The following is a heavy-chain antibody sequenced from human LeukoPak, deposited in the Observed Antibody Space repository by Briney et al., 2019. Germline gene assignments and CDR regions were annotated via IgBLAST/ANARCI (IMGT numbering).Heavy chain of an antibody. Sequence: GGSLRLSCVASEFTFSSYWMYWVRQAPGKGLVCVSRMNGDGSTISYADSVKGRFTISRDNAKNTLFLQMNSLGAEDTAVYYCAKTLRESSGREYFDLWGRGTLVTVSS. CDR3: AKTLRESSGREYFDL. D-gene: IGHD6-19*01. CDR2: MNGDGSTI. J-gene: IGHJ2*01. CDR1: EFTFSSYW. V-gene: IGHV3-74*01.